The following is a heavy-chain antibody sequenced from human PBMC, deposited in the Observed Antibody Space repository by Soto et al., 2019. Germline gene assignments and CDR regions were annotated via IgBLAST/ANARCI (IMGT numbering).Heavy chain of an antibody. Sequence: SETLSLTCTVSGGSISSGDYYWSWIRQPPGKGLEWIGYIYYSGSTYYNPSLKSRVTISVDTSKNQFSLKLSSVTAADTAVYYCARPSPPHYYDSSGYPSLSAFDIWGQGTMVT. CDR3: ARPSPPHYYDSSGYPSLSAFDI. V-gene: IGHV4-30-4*01. J-gene: IGHJ3*02. CDR1: GGSISSGDYY. D-gene: IGHD3-22*01. CDR2: IYYSGST.